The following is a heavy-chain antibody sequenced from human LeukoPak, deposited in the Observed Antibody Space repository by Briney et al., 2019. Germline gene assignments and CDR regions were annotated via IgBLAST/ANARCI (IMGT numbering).Heavy chain of an antibody. CDR1: GGSISSGSYY. Sequence: SETLSLTCSVTGGSISSGSYYWGWIRQPPGKGLEWIGSIYFSGGTYYNPSLKSRVTISVDTSKNQFSLKLSSVTAVDTAVYHCARHGAIAGAFDFWGQGTQVTVSS. V-gene: IGHV4-39*01. CDR3: ARHGAIAGAFDF. D-gene: IGHD6-13*01. J-gene: IGHJ4*02. CDR2: IYFSGGT.